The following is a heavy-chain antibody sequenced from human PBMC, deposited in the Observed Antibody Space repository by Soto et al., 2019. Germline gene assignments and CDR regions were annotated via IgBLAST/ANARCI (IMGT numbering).Heavy chain of an antibody. D-gene: IGHD4-17*01. CDR2: ISAYNGNT. V-gene: IGHV1-18*01. CDR1: GYTFTSYG. J-gene: IGHJ4*02. Sequence: ASVKVSCKASGYTFTSYGISWVRQAPGQGLEWMGWISAYNGNTNYAQKLQGRVTMTTDTSTSTAYMELRSLRSDDTAVYYCAGDERNRLRSSVDYWGQGTLVTVSS. CDR3: AGDERNRLRSSVDY.